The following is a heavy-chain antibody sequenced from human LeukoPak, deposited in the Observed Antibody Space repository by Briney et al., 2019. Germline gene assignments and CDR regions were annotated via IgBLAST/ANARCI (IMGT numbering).Heavy chain of an antibody. V-gene: IGHV3-64D*06. CDR1: VFTSNRFY. CDR3: VKDRSIAAPNNDFFDS. CDR2: ISSNGATT. Sequence: GGSLRLSCSASVFTSNRFYLLWVRQAPGKGLEFVSLISSNGATTYYADSVKGRFTISRDNSKNTLYLQMSSLRADDTAVYYCVKDRSIAAPNNDFFDSWGQGALVTVSS. D-gene: IGHD6-6*01. J-gene: IGHJ4*02.